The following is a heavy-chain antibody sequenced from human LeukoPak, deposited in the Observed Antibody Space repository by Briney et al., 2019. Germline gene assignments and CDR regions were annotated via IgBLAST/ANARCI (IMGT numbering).Heavy chain of an antibody. V-gene: IGHV3-66*01. CDR3: ARDPGYSYGYDY. CDR2: IYSDGST. CDR1: GFTFDDYA. Sequence: GGSLRLSCAASGFTFDDYAMHWVRQAPGKGLEWVSVIYSDGSTYYADSVKGRFTISRDNSKNTVYLQMNSLRAEDTAVYYCARDPGYSYGYDYWGQGTLVTVSS. D-gene: IGHD5-18*01. J-gene: IGHJ4*02.